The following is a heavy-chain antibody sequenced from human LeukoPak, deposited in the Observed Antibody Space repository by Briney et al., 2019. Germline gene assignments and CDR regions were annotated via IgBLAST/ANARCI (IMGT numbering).Heavy chain of an antibody. CDR2: IKQDGSEK. V-gene: IGHV3-7*01. CDR1: GFTFSSYW. D-gene: IGHD6-19*01. J-gene: IGHJ4*02. Sequence: GGSLRLSCAASGFTFSSYWMSWVRQAPGKGLEWVANIKQDGSEKHYVDSVKGRFTISRDNAKNSLYLQMNSLRAEDTAVYYCAREPPGGQQWLVDYWGQGTLVTVSS. CDR3: AREPPGGQQWLVDY.